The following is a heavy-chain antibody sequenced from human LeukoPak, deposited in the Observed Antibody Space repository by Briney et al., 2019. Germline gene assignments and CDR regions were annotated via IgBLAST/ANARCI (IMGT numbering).Heavy chain of an antibody. Sequence: GSLRLSCAASGFTFISYWMSWIRQPPGKGLEWIGTIYYSGSTYYNPSLKGRVTISVDTSKNQFSLKLRSMTATDTAVYYCAKSLYNYKSGSYFRPFDSWGQGTLVTVSS. CDR3: AKSLYNYKSGSYFRPFDS. CDR1: GFTFISYW. CDR2: IYYSGST. J-gene: IGHJ4*02. D-gene: IGHD3-10*01. V-gene: IGHV4-59*04.